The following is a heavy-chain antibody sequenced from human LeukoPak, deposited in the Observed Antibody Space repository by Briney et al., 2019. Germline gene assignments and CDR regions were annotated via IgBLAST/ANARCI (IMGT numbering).Heavy chain of an antibody. J-gene: IGHJ4*02. CDR3: AKDSDILTGYEYFDY. Sequence: GGSLRLSCAASGFTFSSYTFNWVRQAPGKGLERVSSISASSTYIYYAGSVRGRFTVSRDNTKNSLFLQMNSLRAEDTAVYYCAKDSDILTGYEYFDYWGQGTLVTVSS. CDR2: ISASSTYI. D-gene: IGHD3-9*01. CDR1: GFTFSSYT. V-gene: IGHV3-21*04.